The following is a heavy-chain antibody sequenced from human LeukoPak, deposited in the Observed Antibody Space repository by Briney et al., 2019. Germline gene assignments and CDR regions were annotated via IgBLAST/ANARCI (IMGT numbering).Heavy chain of an antibody. Sequence: ASVKVSCKVSGYTLTELSMHWVRQAPGKGLEWMGGFDPEDGERIKVQKFQGRVTMTEDTSTDTAYMELGSLRSEDTAVYYCATAKYSGSYYLIFYFDYWGQGTLVTVSS. D-gene: IGHD1-26*01. CDR3: ATAKYSGSYYLIFYFDY. CDR2: FDPEDGER. J-gene: IGHJ4*02. CDR1: GYTLTELS. V-gene: IGHV1-24*01.